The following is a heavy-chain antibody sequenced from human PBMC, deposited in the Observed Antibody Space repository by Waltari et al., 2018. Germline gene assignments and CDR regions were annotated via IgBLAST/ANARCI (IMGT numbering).Heavy chain of an antibody. CDR1: GYTFTAYY. CDR3: AREDIVATKVFDD. V-gene: IGHV1-2*02. Sequence: QVQLVQSGAEVKKPGASVKVSCKTSGYTFTAYYMHWVRQAPGQGLEWMGWINGNTGDRDYAQKFRGRVTMTRETSLTTVYMEMNRLTSDDTAVYYCAREDIVATKVFDDWGHGTLVTVSS. J-gene: IGHJ4*01. CDR2: INGNTGDR. D-gene: IGHD5-12*01.